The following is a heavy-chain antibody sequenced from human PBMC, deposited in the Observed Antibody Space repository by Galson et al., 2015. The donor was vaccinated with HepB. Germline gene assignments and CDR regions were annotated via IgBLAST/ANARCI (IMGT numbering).Heavy chain of an antibody. CDR3: ATVLFGSGAYWTFEM. Sequence: SLRLSCAASGFTFSRHTLSWVRQTPGQGLQWLSYLSTNGANIHYADSVKGRFTVARDNANNTMFLQMNSLRAEDTAVYYCATVLFGSGAYWTFEMWGQGTLVTVSS. CDR2: LSTNGANI. J-gene: IGHJ3*02. CDR1: GFTFSRHT. V-gene: IGHV3-48*04. D-gene: IGHD2-15*01.